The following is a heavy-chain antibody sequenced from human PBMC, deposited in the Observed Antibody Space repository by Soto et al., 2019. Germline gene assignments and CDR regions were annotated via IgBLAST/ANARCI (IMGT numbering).Heavy chain of an antibody. CDR1: GFTFSGYG. Sequence: GGSLRLSCAASGFTFSGYGMHWVRQAPGKGLEWVAVISYDGSNKYYADSVKGRFSISRDNSKNTLYLQMNSLRAEDTAVYYCVKDGSSGWPYYYGMDVWGQGTTVTVSS. J-gene: IGHJ6*02. V-gene: IGHV3-30*18. CDR2: ISYDGSNK. CDR3: VKDGSSGWPYYYGMDV. D-gene: IGHD6-19*01.